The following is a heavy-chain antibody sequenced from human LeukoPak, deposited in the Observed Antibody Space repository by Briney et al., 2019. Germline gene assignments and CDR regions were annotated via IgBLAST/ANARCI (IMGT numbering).Heavy chain of an antibody. V-gene: IGHV3-23*01. CDR3: ARTTVTSEPGHDAFDI. CDR1: GFTFSGYA. D-gene: IGHD4-17*01. CDR2: ISGSGGST. Sequence: GGSLRLSCAASGFTFSGYAMSWVRQAPGKGLEWVSAISGSGGSTYYADSVKGRFTISRDNSKNTLYLQMNSLRAEDTAVYYCARTTVTSEPGHDAFDIWGQGTMVTVYS. J-gene: IGHJ3*02.